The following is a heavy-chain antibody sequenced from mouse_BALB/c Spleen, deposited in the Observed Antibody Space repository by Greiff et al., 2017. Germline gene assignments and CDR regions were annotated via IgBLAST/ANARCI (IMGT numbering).Heavy chain of an antibody. V-gene: IGHV3-8*02. D-gene: IGHD2-14*01. CDR3: ARRGYDEEALYAMDY. CDR1: GDSITSGY. Sequence: EVQLVESGPSLVKPSQTLSLTCSVTGDSITSGYWNWIRKFPGNKLEYMGYISYSGSTYYNPSLKSRISITRDTSKNQYYLQLNSVTTEDTATYYCARRGYDEEALYAMDYWGQGTSVTVSS. J-gene: IGHJ4*01. CDR2: ISYSGST.